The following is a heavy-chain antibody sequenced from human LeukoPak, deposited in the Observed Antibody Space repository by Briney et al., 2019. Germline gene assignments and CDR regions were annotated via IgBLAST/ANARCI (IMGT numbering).Heavy chain of an antibody. Sequence: ASVKVSCKASGYTFTGYYMHWVRQAPGQGLEWMGWINPNSGGTNYAQKFQGRVTMTRDTSISTAYMELSRLRSDDTAVYYCARVIYYDSSGYYNHIDYWGQGTLVTVSS. CDR1: GYTFTGYY. D-gene: IGHD3-22*01. CDR3: ARVIYYDSSGYYNHIDY. J-gene: IGHJ4*02. V-gene: IGHV1-2*02. CDR2: INPNSGGT.